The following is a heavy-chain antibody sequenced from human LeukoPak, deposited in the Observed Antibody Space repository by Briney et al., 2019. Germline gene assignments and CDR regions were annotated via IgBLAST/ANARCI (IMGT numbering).Heavy chain of an antibody. CDR1: GYTLTELS. Sequence: ASVKVSCKVSGYTLTELSMHWVRQAPGKGLEWMGDFDPEDGETIYAQKFQGRVTMTEDTSTDTAYMELSSLRSEDTAVYYCATVSCSSTSCYEEKYYFDYWGQGTLVTVSS. CDR3: ATVSCSSTSCYEEKYYFDY. CDR2: FDPEDGET. D-gene: IGHD2-2*01. J-gene: IGHJ4*02. V-gene: IGHV1-24*01.